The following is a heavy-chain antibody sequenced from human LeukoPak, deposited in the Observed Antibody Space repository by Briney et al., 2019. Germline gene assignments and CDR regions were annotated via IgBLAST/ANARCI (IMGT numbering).Heavy chain of an antibody. CDR2: VNPNSGGT. J-gene: IGHJ4*02. V-gene: IGHV1-2*02. CDR3: ARDFYGGNWSLGY. D-gene: IGHD4-23*01. Sequence: ASVKLSCKASGSTFTGYYIHWVRQAPGQRPEWMGWVNPNSGGTNYAQMFQGRVTMTRDTSLSTAYMELSWLRSDDTAVYYCARDFYGGNWSLGYWGQGTLVTVSS. CDR1: GSTFTGYY.